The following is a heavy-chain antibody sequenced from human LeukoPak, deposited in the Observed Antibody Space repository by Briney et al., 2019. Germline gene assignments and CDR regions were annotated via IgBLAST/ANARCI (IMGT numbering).Heavy chain of an antibody. Sequence: GGSLRLSCAASGFTFSSYSMNWVRQAPGKGLEWVSSISSSSSYIYYADSVKGRFTISRDNAKNSLYLQMNSLRAEDTAVYYCARVVGETGYFDYWGQGTLVTVSS. CDR1: GFTFSSYS. CDR2: ISSSSSYI. CDR3: ARVVGETGYFDY. V-gene: IGHV3-21*01. J-gene: IGHJ4*02. D-gene: IGHD4-17*01.